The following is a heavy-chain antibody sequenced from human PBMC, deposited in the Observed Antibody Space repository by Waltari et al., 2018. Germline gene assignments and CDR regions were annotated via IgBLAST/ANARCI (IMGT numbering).Heavy chain of an antibody. D-gene: IGHD5-18*01. CDR1: GYTFTSYY. CDR2: INPSGGST. V-gene: IGHV1-46*01. Sequence: QVQLVQSGAEVKKPGASVKVSCKASGYTFTSYYMHWVRQAPGQGLEWMGIINPSGGSTSHAQKFQGRVTMTRDTSTSTVYMELSSLRSEDTAVYYCARWQGNGYIGYWGQGTLVTVSS. J-gene: IGHJ4*02. CDR3: ARWQGNGYIGY.